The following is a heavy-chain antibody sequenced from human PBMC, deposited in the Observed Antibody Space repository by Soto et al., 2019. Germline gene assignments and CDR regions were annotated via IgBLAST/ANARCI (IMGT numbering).Heavy chain of an antibody. CDR1: GFTFSSYS. J-gene: IGHJ5*02. CDR3: AREEGLRDWFHP. CDR2: ISSSSSTI. V-gene: IGHV3-48*01. Sequence: EVQLVESGGGLVQPGGSLRLSCAASGFTFSSYSMNWVRQAPGKGLEWGSYISSSSSTIYYADSVKGRFTISRDNAKNALKLQVNNLGAEDTGVYDWAREEGLRDWFHPWGQGTLVTVSS. D-gene: IGHD5-12*01.